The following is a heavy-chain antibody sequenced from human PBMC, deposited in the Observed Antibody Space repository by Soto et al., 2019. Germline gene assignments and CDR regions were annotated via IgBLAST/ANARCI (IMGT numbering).Heavy chain of an antibody. CDR2: ADYSGTA. V-gene: IGHV4-39*01. D-gene: IGHD1-20*01. CDR1: SGLTSVTDGF. Sequence: SETVSRTGTVASGLTSVTDGFWGWVGHTQGKGLEWIGNADYSGTAYFRPSLATRVTFPVDTSKNQFSLTLSSVTAADTAVYYFARITGRHLDYWGQGILVTVS. J-gene: IGHJ4*02. CDR3: ARITGRHLDY.